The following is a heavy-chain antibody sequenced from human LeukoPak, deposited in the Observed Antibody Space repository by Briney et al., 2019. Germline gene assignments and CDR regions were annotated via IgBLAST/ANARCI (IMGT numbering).Heavy chain of an antibody. V-gene: IGHV4-30-4*01. CDR2: ISLSGGT. D-gene: IGHD2-2*02. Sequence: SETLSLTCIVSGGSISSGDYYWSWIRQPPGQGLEWIGYISLSGGTYYNPSLKSRVTISVDTSKNQFSLKLSSVTAADTAVYYCARGREYCSSTSCYTGLDFDYWGQGTLVTVSS. J-gene: IGHJ4*02. CDR1: GGSISSGDYY. CDR3: ARGREYCSSTSCYTGLDFDY.